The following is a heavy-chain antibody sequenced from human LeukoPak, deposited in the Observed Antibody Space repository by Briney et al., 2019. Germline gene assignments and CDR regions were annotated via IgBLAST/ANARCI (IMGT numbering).Heavy chain of an antibody. J-gene: IGHJ5*02. V-gene: IGHV3-48*02. CDR2: ISTTSTTI. D-gene: IGHD2-15*01. CDR3: ARDRDYCSGGSCLPFDP. Sequence: PGGSLRLSCAASGFTFSNYSMNWVRQAPGKGLEWVSYISTTSTTIYYADSVKGRFTISRDNAKNSLYLQMNSLRDEDTAVYYCARDRDYCSGGSCLPFDPWGQGTLVTVSS. CDR1: GFTFSNYS.